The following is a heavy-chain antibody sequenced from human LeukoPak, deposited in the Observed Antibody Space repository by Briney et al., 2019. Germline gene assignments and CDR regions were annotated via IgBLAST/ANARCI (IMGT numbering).Heavy chain of an antibody. D-gene: IGHD3-22*01. V-gene: IGHV4-59*01. Sequence: SETLSLTCTVSGGSISSYYWSWIRQPPGKGLEWIGYIFYSGSTNYNPSLKSRVTISVDTSKNQFSLKLSSVTAADTAVYYCARAYYYDSSGSTHWYFDLWGRGTLVTVSS. CDR2: IFYSGST. J-gene: IGHJ2*01. CDR1: GGSISSYY. CDR3: ARAYYYDSSGSTHWYFDL.